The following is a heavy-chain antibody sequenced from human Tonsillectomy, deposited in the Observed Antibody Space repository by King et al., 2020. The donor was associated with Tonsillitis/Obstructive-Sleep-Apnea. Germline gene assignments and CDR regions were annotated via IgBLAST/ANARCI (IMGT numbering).Heavy chain of an antibody. CDR1: GGSVRTGGYY. Sequence: VQLQESGPGLVKPSQTLSLTCTVSGGSVRTGGYYWSWIRQHPGKGLEWIGYTYYIGSTYYNPSLKSRATISFDTSQHLVSLRLSSVTAADTAVYYCARSNYYGAGTNYSFNHGVDVWGQGTTVTVSS. J-gene: IGHJ6*02. CDR3: ARSNYYGAGTNYSFNHGVDV. V-gene: IGHV4-31*03. D-gene: IGHD3-10*01. CDR2: TYYIGST.